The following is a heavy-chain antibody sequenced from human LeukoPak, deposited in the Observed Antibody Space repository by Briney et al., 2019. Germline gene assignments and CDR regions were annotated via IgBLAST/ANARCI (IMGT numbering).Heavy chain of an antibody. V-gene: IGHV4-31*03. Sequence: PSETLSLTCTDSGGSISSGGYYWSWIRQHLGKGLEWIGYIYYSGSTYYNPSLKSRVTISVDTSKNQFSLKLSSVTAADTAVYYCARRDSSGYYDYWGQGTLVTVSS. D-gene: IGHD3-22*01. J-gene: IGHJ4*02. CDR2: IYYSGST. CDR1: GGSISSGGYY. CDR3: ARRDSSGYYDY.